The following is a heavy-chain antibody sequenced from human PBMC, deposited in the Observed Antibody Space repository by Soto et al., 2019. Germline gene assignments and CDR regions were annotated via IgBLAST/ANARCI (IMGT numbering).Heavy chain of an antibody. Sequence: QVQLVQSGAEVRKPGSSVRVSCRASGDRFSTYAINWVRQAPGQGLEWLGGIITFFGAAMYAQKFQDRVTITAYEFTTTAYLELSSLRPEDTAVYYCARGGKERFRGPGMDVWGQGTTVTVSS. J-gene: IGHJ6*02. CDR1: GDRFSTYA. CDR2: IITFFGAA. D-gene: IGHD1-1*01. CDR3: ARGGKERFRGPGMDV. V-gene: IGHV1-69*01.